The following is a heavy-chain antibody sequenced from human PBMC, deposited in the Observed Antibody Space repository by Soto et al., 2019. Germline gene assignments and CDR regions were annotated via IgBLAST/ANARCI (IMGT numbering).Heavy chain of an antibody. D-gene: IGHD6-6*01. CDR2: ISSSSSYI. Sequence: GGSLRLSCAASGFTFSSYSMNWVRQAPGKGLEWVSSISSSSSYIYYADSVKGRFTISRDNAKNSLYLQMNSLRAEDTAVYYCARGRSSSSQSKDYWGQGTLVTVSS. CDR1: GFTFSSYS. J-gene: IGHJ4*02. CDR3: ARGRSSSSQSKDY. V-gene: IGHV3-21*01.